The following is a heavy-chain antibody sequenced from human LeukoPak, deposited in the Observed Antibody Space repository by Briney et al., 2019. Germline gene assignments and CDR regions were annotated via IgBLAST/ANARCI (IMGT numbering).Heavy chain of an antibody. CDR2: INHSGST. D-gene: IGHD5-24*01. V-gene: IGHV4-34*01. CDR1: GGSFSGYY. Sequence: SETPSLTCAVYGGSFSGYYWSWIRQPPGKGLEWIGEINHSGSTNYNPSLKSRVTISVDTSKNQFSLKLSSVTAADTAVYYCARVGDGYNSAPIDYWGQGTLVTVSS. J-gene: IGHJ4*02. CDR3: ARVGDGYNSAPIDY.